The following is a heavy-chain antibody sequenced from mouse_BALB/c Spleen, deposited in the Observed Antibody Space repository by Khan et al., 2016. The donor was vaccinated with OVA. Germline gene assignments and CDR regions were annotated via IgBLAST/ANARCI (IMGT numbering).Heavy chain of an antibody. J-gene: IGHJ1*01. CDR1: GDTFISYY. CDR3: AISYYGIFLYFDV. V-gene: IGHV1S56*01. Sequence: QVQLQQSGLELVNPGASVKMSCKASGDTFISYYIHWVQQRPGQGLEWIGWIYPGDGRTTYNEKFKGKTTMNAAKSSSTAYMLLSSLTSEDSSIYFCAISYYGIFLYFDVWGAGTTVTVSS. CDR2: IYPGDGRT. D-gene: IGHD1-1*01.